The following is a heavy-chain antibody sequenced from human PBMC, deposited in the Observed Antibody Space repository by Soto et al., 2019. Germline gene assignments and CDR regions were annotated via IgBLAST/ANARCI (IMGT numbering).Heavy chain of an antibody. J-gene: IGHJ4*02. Sequence: ASVKVSCKGSGYTFTSYGISWVRQAPGQGREWMGWISAYNGNTNYAQKLQGRVTMTTDTSTSTAYMELRSLRSDDTAVYYCARVNYYYDSSGYYTYYFDYWGQGTLVTVSS. CDR2: ISAYNGNT. CDR3: ARVNYYYDSSGYYTYYFDY. CDR1: GYTFTSYG. D-gene: IGHD3-22*01. V-gene: IGHV1-18*04.